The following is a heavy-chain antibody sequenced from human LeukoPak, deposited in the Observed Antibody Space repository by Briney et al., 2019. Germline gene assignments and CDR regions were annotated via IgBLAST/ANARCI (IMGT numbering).Heavy chain of an antibody. CDR2: INTNTGNP. Sequence: ASVKVSCKASGYTFTSYGISWVRQAPGQGLEWIGWINTNTGNPTYAQGFTGRFVFSLDTSVSTAYLQISSLKAEDTAVYYCARDPSRFDPWGQGTLVTVSS. V-gene: IGHV7-4-1*02. J-gene: IGHJ5*02. CDR1: GYTFTSYG. CDR3: ARDPSRFDP.